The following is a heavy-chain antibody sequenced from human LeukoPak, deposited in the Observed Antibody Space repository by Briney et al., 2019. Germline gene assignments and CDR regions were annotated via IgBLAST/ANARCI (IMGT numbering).Heavy chain of an antibody. Sequence: GASVKVSCKASGYTFTSYDINWVRQATGQGLEWMGWMNPNSGNTGYAQKFQGRVTMTRNTSISTAYMELSSLRSEDTAVYYCARGRGLAAAGGSLRGMDVWGQGTAVTVSS. CDR1: GYTFTSYD. CDR3: ARGRGLAAAGGSLRGMDV. D-gene: IGHD6-13*01. J-gene: IGHJ6*02. CDR2: MNPNSGNT. V-gene: IGHV1-8*01.